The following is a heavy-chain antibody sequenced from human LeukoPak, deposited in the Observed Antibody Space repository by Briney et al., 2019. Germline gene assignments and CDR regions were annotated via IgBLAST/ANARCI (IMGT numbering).Heavy chain of an antibody. CDR2: IYPGDSDA. V-gene: IGHV5-51*01. CDR1: GYSFTSYW. CDR3: ARQRYYGSGSHDFDY. Sequence: GESLKISCKGSGYSFTSYWIGWVRQMPGKGLKWMGIIYPGDSDARYSPSFQGQVTISADKSISTAYLQWSSLKASDTAMYYCARQRYYGSGSHDFDYWGQGTLVTVSS. J-gene: IGHJ4*02. D-gene: IGHD3-10*01.